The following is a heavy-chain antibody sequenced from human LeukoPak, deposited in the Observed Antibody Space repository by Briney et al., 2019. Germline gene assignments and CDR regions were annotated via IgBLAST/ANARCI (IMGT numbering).Heavy chain of an antibody. CDR1: GGSISDFY. CDR2: IYHSGST. D-gene: IGHD1-26*01. J-gene: IGHJ5*02. CDR3: ARGYSGSYSVASGQFDP. Sequence: SETLSLTCTVSGGSISDFYWSWIRQPPGKGLEWIGYIYHSGSTYYNPSLKSRVTISVDRSKNQFSLKLSSVTAADTAVYYCARGYSGSYSVASGQFDPWGQGTLVTVSS. V-gene: IGHV4-59*12.